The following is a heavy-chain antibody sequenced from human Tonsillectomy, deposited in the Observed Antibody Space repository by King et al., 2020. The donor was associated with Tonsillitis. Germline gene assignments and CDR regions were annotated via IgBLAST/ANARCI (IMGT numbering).Heavy chain of an antibody. V-gene: IGHV3-9*01. CDR2: ISWNSGTI. CDR3: AKDSWEQHLEGQLDY. Sequence: VQLVESGGGLVQPGRSLRLSCTASGFPFDYYAMHWVRQAPGRGLEWVSGISWNSGTIVYSDSVKGRFTISRDNAKRSLWLQMNSLKAEDTAFYFCAKDSWEQHLEGQLDYWGQGALVTVSS. D-gene: IGHD1-26*01. CDR1: GFPFDYYA. J-gene: IGHJ4*02.